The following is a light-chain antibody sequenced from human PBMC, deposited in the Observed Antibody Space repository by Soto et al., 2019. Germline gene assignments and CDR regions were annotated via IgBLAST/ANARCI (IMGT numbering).Light chain of an antibody. CDR3: QTWGTGIQV. Sequence: QLVLTQSPSASASLGASVKLTCTRSRGHISYAIAWHQQQPEKGPRYLMKLNSDGSHNKGDGIPDRFSGSSSGAERYLTISSLQSEDEADYYCQTWGTGIQVFGGGTKVTVL. CDR2: LNSDGSH. V-gene: IGLV4-69*01. J-gene: IGLJ2*01. CDR1: RGHISYA.